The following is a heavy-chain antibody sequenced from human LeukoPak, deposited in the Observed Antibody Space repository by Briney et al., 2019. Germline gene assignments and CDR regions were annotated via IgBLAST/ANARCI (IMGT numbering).Heavy chain of an antibody. CDR1: GGSFSGYY. J-gene: IGHJ4*02. Sequence: SETLSLTCAVYGGSFSGYYWSWIRQPPGKGLEWIGEINHSGSTNYNPSLKSRVTISVDTSKNQFSLKLSSVTAADTTVYYCARGHFWSGYFDYWGQGTLVTVSS. CDR3: ARGHFWSGYFDY. CDR2: INHSGST. D-gene: IGHD3-3*01. V-gene: IGHV4-34*01.